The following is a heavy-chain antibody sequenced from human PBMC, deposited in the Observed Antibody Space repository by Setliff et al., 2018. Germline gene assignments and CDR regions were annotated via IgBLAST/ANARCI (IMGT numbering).Heavy chain of an antibody. CDR2: FDPEDGET. Sequence: ASVKVSCKVSGYTLTELSMHWVRQAPGKGLEWMGGFDPEDGETIYAQKFQGRVTMTEDTSTDTAYMELSSLRSEDTAVYYCATVDIVATITGGYYFDYWGQGTQVTVSS. CDR1: GYTLTELS. V-gene: IGHV1-24*01. CDR3: ATVDIVATITGGYYFDY. D-gene: IGHD5-12*01. J-gene: IGHJ4*02.